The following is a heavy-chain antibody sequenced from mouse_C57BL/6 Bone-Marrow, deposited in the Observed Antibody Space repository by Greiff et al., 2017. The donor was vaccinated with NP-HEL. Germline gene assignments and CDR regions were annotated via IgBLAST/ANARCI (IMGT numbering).Heavy chain of an antibody. J-gene: IGHJ3*01. Sequence: VQLQQSGAELARPGASVKLSCKASGYTFTSYGISWVKQRTGQGLEWIGEIYPRSGTTYYNEKFKGKATLTADKSSSTAYMELRSLTSEDSAVYFCARWGTTVVAPFAYWGQGTLVTVSA. V-gene: IGHV1-81*01. CDR1: GYTFTSYG. CDR3: ARWGTTVVAPFAY. D-gene: IGHD1-1*01. CDR2: IYPRSGTT.